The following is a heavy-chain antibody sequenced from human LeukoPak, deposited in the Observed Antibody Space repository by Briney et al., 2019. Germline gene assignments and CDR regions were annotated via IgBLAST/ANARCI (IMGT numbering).Heavy chain of an antibody. CDR2: IYHSGST. J-gene: IGHJ4*02. Sequence: SETLSLTCTVSGYSISSGYYWGWIRQPPGKGLEWIGSIYHSGSTYYNPSLKSRVTISVDTSKNQFSLKLSSVTAADTAVYYCARHVRLGYHDSSGYYRYWGQGTLVTVSS. V-gene: IGHV4-38-2*02. D-gene: IGHD3-22*01. CDR1: GYSISSGYY. CDR3: ARHVRLGYHDSSGYYRY.